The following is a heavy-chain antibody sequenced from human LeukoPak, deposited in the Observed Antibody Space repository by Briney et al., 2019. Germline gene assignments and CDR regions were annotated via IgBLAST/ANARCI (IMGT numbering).Heavy chain of an antibody. CDR1: RFAFSNYA. CDR2: ISWNSGSI. J-gene: IGHJ6*02. D-gene: IGHD2-2*01. CDR3: AKETYSSTTHYYGMDV. Sequence: GGSLRLSCAASRFAFSNYAMNWVRQAPGKGLEWVSGISWNSGSIGYADSVKGRFTISRDNAKNSLYLQMNSLRAEDTALYYCAKETYSSTTHYYGMDVWGQGTTVTVSS. V-gene: IGHV3-9*01.